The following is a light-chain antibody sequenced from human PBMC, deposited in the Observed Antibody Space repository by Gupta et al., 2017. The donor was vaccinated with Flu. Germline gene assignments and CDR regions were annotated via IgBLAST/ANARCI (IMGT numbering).Light chain of an antibody. V-gene: IGKV4-1*01. J-gene: IGKJ3*01. CDR3: QQDDSTPNT. CDR2: WVS. CDR1: QTSLYNSKNRNY. Sequence: DIVMTQSPDSLAVSLGERATINCKSSQTSLYNSKNRNYLAWYQQKAGQPPKLLIKWVSTRESGVPDRFSGRGSGTXFTLTIXRLQAEDVAVYFCQQDDSTPNTFGXGTMVDIK.